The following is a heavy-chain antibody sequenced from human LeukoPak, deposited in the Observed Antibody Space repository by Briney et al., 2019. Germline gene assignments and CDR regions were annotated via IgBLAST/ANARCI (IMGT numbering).Heavy chain of an antibody. CDR3: ARGGKATVVTM. D-gene: IGHD4-23*01. V-gene: IGHV4-4*07. J-gene: IGHJ4*02. CDR1: GGSINSYY. Sequence: PSETLSLTCTVSGGSINSYYWSWIRQPAGKGLEWIGRIYSSGSTNYNPSLKSRVSMSVDTSKNQFSLKLTSVTTADTAVYYCARGGKATVVTMWGQGILVTVSS. CDR2: IYSSGST.